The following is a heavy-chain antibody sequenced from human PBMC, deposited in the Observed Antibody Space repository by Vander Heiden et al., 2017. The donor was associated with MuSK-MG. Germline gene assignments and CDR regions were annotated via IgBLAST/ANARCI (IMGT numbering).Heavy chain of an antibody. D-gene: IGHD2-15*01. CDR3: ARARLHCSGGSCYPYYFDY. V-gene: IGHV4-34*01. CDR1: GGSFSGYY. Sequence: QVQLQQWGAGLLKPSETLSLTCAVYGGSFSGYYWSWIRQPPGKGLEWIGEINHSGSTNYNPSLKSRVTISVDTSKNQFSLKLSSVTAADTAVYYCARARLHCSGGSCYPYYFDYWGQGTLVTVSS. J-gene: IGHJ4*02. CDR2: INHSGST.